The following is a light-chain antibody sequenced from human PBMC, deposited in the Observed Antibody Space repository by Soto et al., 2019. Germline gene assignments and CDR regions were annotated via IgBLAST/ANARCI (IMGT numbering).Light chain of an antibody. Sequence: QSALTQPPSASGSPGQSVTISCTGTSGDIGGYDYVSWYQQHPGKAPKLMIYEVTKRPLGVPDRFSGSKSGNTASLTVSGLQAEDEADYYCSSYTTTNTYVFGTGTKLTVL. CDR3: SSYTTTNTYV. J-gene: IGLJ1*01. V-gene: IGLV2-8*01. CDR2: EVT. CDR1: SGDIGGYDY.